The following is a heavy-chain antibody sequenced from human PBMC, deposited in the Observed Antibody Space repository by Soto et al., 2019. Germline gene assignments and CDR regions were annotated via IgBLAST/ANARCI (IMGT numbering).Heavy chain of an antibody. CDR2: IDPSDSYT. V-gene: IGHV5-10-1*01. J-gene: IGHJ4*02. Sequence: GESLKISCKGSGYRFTSYWISWVRQMPGKGLEWMGRIDPSDSYTNYSPSFQGHVTISADKSISTAYLQWSSLKASDTAMYYCCLERQGREQNFDYWGQGTLVTVYS. D-gene: IGHD1-1*01. CDR1: GYRFTSYW. CDR3: CLERQGREQNFDY.